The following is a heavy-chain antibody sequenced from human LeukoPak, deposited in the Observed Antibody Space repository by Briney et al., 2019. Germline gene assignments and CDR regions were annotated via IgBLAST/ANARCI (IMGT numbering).Heavy chain of an antibody. CDR3: ARGVAAAGTVAFDI. CDR1: GFTFSSYE. V-gene: IGHV3-48*03. CDR2: ISSSGSTI. J-gene: IGHJ3*02. D-gene: IGHD6-13*01. Sequence: GGSLRLSCAASGFTFSSYEMNWVRQPPGKGLEWVSYISSSGSTIYYADSVKGRFTISRDNAKNSLYLQMNSLRAEDTAVYYCARGVAAAGTVAFDIWGQGTMVTVSS.